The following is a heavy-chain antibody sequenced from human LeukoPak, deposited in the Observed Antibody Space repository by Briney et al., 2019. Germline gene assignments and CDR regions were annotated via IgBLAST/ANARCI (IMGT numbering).Heavy chain of an antibody. J-gene: IGHJ6*03. Sequence: SVKVSCKASGGTFSSYAISWVRQAPGQGLEWMGGIIPIFGTANHAQKFQGRVTITADKSTSTAYMELSSLRSDDTAVYYCARVWSMIVRSDYYYYMDVWGKGTTVTVSS. CDR2: IIPIFGTA. CDR1: GGTFSSYA. CDR3: ARVWSMIVRSDYYYYMDV. V-gene: IGHV1-69*06. D-gene: IGHD3-22*01.